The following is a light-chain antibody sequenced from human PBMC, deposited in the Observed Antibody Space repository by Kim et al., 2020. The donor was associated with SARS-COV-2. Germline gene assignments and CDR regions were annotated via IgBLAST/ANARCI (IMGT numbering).Light chain of an antibody. Sequence: IVMTQSPSSLSVSPGERVTISCRASQSVRNNLAWYQQLPGEAPRLLIYGASTMPTDISARFSGSGSGTEFILTISSLQSDDLAVYYCQQYNDWALLTFGGGTKVDIK. CDR3: QQYNDWALLT. CDR1: QSVRNN. J-gene: IGKJ4*01. V-gene: IGKV3-15*01. CDR2: GAS.